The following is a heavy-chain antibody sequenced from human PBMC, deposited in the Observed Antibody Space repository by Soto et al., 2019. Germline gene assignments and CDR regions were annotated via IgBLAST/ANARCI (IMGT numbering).Heavy chain of an antibody. CDR2: IIPVLGVA. V-gene: IGHV1-69*08. J-gene: IGHJ6*02. Sequence: QVQLVQSGAEVKKPGSSVKVSCKASGGNFRSQSISISWVRQAPGQGLEWMGRIIPVLGVANYAQKFQGRVTITADKSTSTVLVEMRSLRSEDTATYYCARDRVVAAPGTVETNYYYGMDVWGQGTTVTVSS. CDR3: ARDRVVAAPGTVETNYYYGMDV. D-gene: IGHD6-13*01. CDR1: GGNFRSQS.